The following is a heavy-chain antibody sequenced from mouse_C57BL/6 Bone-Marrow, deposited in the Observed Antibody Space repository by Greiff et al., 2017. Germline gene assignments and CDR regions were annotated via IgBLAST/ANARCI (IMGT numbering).Heavy chain of an antibody. V-gene: IGHV5-12*01. CDR1: GFTFSDYY. D-gene: IGHD1-1*01. CDR3: ARDYGSSYWFAY. CDR2: ISNGGGST. Sequence: EVQLQESGGGLVQPGGSLKLSCAASGFTFSDYYMYWVRQTPEKRLEWVAYISNGGGSTYYPDTVKCRFTISRDNAKNTLYLQMSRLKSEDTAMYYCARDYGSSYWFAYWGQGTLVTVSA. J-gene: IGHJ3*01.